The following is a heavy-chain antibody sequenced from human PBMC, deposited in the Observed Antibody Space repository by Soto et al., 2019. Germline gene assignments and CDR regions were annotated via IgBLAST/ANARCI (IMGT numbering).Heavy chain of an antibody. Sequence: QVQLQESGPGLVKPSGTLSLTCAVYGGSISSSNWWSWVRQTPGRGLEWIGEIYHSVSTDYNPSLKSRVYISVDKSKHQFALKLSSVTAACTAEYYCSSLGTTVTTLDHWGQGTLVTVSS. V-gene: IGHV4-4*02. CDR1: GGSISSSNW. J-gene: IGHJ4*02. CDR3: SSLGTTVTTLDH. CDR2: IYHSVST. D-gene: IGHD4-4*01.